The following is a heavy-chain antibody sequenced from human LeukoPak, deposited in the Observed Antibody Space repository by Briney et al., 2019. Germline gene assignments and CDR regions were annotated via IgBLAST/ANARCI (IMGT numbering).Heavy chain of an antibody. J-gene: IGHJ4*02. CDR2: ISGSGGST. V-gene: IGHV3-23*01. Sequence: PGGSLRLSCAASGFTFSSYAMSWVRQAPGKGLEWVSAISGSGGSTYYADSVKGRFTISRDNSKNTLYLQMNSLRAQDTAVYYCAKRFGGSVDYYFDYWGQGTLVTVSS. D-gene: IGHD3-10*01. CDR3: AKRFGGSVDYYFDY. CDR1: GFTFSSYA.